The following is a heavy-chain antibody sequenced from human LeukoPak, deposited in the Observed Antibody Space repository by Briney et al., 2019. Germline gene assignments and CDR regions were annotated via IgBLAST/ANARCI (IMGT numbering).Heavy chain of an antibody. V-gene: IGHV3-15*01. CDR1: GFTFSSAW. Sequence: GGSLRLSCAASGFTFSSAWMHWVRQAPGKGLEWAGRIKSKTDSETTEYAAPVKGRFTISRDDSKDMLYLQMNSLRAEDTAVYYCAREKGNWFDPWGQGTLVTVSS. J-gene: IGHJ5*02. CDR3: AREKGNWFDP. CDR2: IKSKTDSETT.